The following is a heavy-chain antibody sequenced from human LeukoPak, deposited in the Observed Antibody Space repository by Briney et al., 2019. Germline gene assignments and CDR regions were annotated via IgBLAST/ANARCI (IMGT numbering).Heavy chain of an antibody. CDR2: ISSNGGST. D-gene: IGHD5-24*01. J-gene: IGHJ2*01. CDR1: GFTFSSYA. V-gene: IGHV3-64*01. CDR3: ARVGGKWLQSPDWYFDL. Sequence: GGSLRLSCAASGFTFSSYAMHWVRQAPGKGLEYVSAISSNGGSTYYANSVKGRFTISRDNSKNTLYLQMGSLRAEDMAVYYCARVGGKWLQSPDWYFDLWGRGTLVTVSS.